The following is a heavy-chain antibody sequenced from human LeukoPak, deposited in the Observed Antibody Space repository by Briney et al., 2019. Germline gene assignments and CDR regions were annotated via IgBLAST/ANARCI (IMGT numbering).Heavy chain of an antibody. CDR3: AITKNGIAAAGTGYFQH. D-gene: IGHD6-13*01. V-gene: IGHV1-18*01. J-gene: IGHJ1*01. Sequence: ASVKVSCKASGYTFTHYGIIWVRQAPGQGLEWMGWISGYNGNTNYAQKFQGRVTITADKSTSTAYMELSSLRSEDTAVYYCAITKNGIAAAGTGYFQHWGQGTLVTVSS. CDR2: ISGYNGNT. CDR1: GYTFTHYG.